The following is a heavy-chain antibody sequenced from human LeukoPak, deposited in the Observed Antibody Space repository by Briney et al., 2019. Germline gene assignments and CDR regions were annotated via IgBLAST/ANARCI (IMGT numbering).Heavy chain of an antibody. CDR1: GGSISSYY. CDR3: ARETSHDYALNWYFDL. V-gene: IGHV4-4*07. Sequence: PSETLSLTCTVSGGSISSYYWSWIRQPAGKGLEWIGRIYTSGSTNYNPSLKSRVTMSVDTSKNQFSLKLSSVTAADTAVYYCARETSHDYALNWYFDLWGRGTLVTVSS. J-gene: IGHJ2*01. CDR2: IYTSGST. D-gene: IGHD4-17*01.